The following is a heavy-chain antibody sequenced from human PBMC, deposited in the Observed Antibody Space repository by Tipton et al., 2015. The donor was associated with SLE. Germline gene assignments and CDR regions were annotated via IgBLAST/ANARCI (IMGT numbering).Heavy chain of an antibody. J-gene: IGHJ3*02. CDR2: IYYSGST. CDR3: ARVWDTTSASET. Sequence: TLSLTCAVYGGSFSGYYWSWIRQPPGKGLEWIGDIYYSGSTNYNPSLKSRVTISVDTSKNQFSLKLSSVTAAATAGDYCARVWDTTSASETWGKRTPGSVSP. CDR1: GGSFSGYY. V-gene: IGHV4-34*01. D-gene: IGHD3-16*01.